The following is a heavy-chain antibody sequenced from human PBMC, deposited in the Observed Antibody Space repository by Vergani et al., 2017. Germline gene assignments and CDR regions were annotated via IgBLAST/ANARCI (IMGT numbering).Heavy chain of an antibody. D-gene: IGHD2-2*01. V-gene: IGHV1-18*04. CDR2: ISAYNGNT. CDR3: AGLLTWDIVVVPAAMRFDP. Sequence: QVQLVQSGAEVKKPGASVKVSCKASGYTFTSYGISWVRQAPGQGLEWMGWISAYNGNTNYAQKLQGRVTMTTDTSTSTAYMELRSLRSDDTAVYYCAGLLTWDIVVVPAAMRFDPWGQGTLVTVSS. J-gene: IGHJ5*02. CDR1: GYTFTSYG.